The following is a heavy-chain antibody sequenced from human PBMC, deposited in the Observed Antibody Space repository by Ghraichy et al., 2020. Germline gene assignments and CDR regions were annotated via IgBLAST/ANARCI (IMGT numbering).Heavy chain of an antibody. J-gene: IGHJ6*02. CDR2: INASNGNT. V-gene: IGHV1-3*01. Sequence: ASVKVSCKASGYTFTSYAMHWVRQAPGQRLEWMGWINASNGNTKYSQKFQGRVTITRDTSASTAYMELSSLRSEDTAVYYCARGKRHYYYGMDVWGQGTTVTVSS. CDR1: GYTFTSYA. CDR3: ARGKRHYYYGMDV.